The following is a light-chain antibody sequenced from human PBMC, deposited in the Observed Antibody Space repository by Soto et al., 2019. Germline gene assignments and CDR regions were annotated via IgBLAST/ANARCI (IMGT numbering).Light chain of an antibody. CDR3: QQYSSSPGLT. CDR1: QSVSSSY. J-gene: IGKJ4*01. CDR2: GAS. Sequence: EIVLTQSPGTLSLSPVERATLSCRASQSVSSSYLAWYQQKPGQAPRLLIYGASSRATGIPDRFSGSGSGTDFTLTISRLEPEDFAVYYCQQYSSSPGLTFGGGTKVEIK. V-gene: IGKV3-20*01.